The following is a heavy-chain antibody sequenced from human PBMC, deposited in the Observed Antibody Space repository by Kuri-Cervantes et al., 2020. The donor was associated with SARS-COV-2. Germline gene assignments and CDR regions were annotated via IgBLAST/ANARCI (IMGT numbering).Heavy chain of an antibody. CDR2: INHSGST. Sequence: SQTLSLTCAVYGGSFSGYYWSWIRQPPGKGLEWIGEINHSGSTNYNPSLKSRVTISVDTSKNQFSLKLSSVTAADTAVYYCAREVRGYHYGYFDYWGQGALVTVSS. D-gene: IGHD5-18*01. CDR1: GGSFSGYY. CDR3: AREVRGYHYGYFDY. J-gene: IGHJ4*02. V-gene: IGHV4-34*01.